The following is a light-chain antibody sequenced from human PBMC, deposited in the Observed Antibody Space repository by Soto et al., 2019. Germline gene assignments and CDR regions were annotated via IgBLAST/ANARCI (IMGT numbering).Light chain of an antibody. V-gene: IGKV1-33*01. CDR1: QDISNY. J-gene: IGKJ5*01. Sequence: DIQMTQSPSSLSASVGDRVTITCQASQDISNYLNWYHQKPGKAPKLLIYDASNLGTVVPSRFSGSGSGTDFTCTISSLQPEDIAIYYCQQYDNLPITFGQGTRLEIK. CDR3: QQYDNLPIT. CDR2: DAS.